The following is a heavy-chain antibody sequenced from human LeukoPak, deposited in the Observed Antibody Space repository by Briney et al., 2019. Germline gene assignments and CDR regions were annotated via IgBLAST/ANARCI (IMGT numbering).Heavy chain of an antibody. Sequence: SVKVSCKASGDTFSSYAISWVRQAPGQGLEWMGGIIPMFGTADYGQEFQGRVTITADESTRTAYMELSSLRSEDTAVYYCARDSRRWELQNYYYYMDVWGKGTTVTISS. CDR1: GDTFSSYA. CDR2: IIPMFGTA. CDR3: ARDSRRWELQNYYYYMDV. J-gene: IGHJ6*03. D-gene: IGHD3-10*01. V-gene: IGHV1-69*01.